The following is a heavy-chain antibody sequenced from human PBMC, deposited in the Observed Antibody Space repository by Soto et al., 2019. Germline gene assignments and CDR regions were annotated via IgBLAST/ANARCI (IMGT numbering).Heavy chain of an antibody. CDR3: ARKAKIGYFNWFDP. CDR2: IFPSDSDT. CDR1: GYRFTSYW. V-gene: IGHV5-51*01. Sequence: PGESLKISCRTSGYRFTSYWIAWVRQMPGKGLEWMGIIFPSDSDTRYSPSFQGQVTISADTSTSTVFLQWASLKASDTAVYFCARKAKIGYFNWFDPWGQGTLVTVSS. D-gene: IGHD5-18*01. J-gene: IGHJ5*02.